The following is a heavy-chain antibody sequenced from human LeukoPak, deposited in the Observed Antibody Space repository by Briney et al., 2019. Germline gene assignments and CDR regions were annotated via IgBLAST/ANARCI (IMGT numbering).Heavy chain of an antibody. CDR1: GYSFINYG. D-gene: IGHD3-3*01. J-gene: IGHJ5*02. CDR3: ARGERFLEWSRNWFDP. Sequence: ASVKVSCKTSGYSFINYGVSWVRQAPRRGLEWMGWISAYNGNTNYAQKLQGRVTMTTDTSTNTAYMDLRSLTSDDTAVYYCARGERFLEWSRNWFDPWGQGTLVTVSS. CDR2: ISAYNGNT. V-gene: IGHV1-18*01.